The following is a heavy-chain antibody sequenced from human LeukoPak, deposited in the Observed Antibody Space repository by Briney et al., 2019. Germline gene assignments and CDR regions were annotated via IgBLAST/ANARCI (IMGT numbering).Heavy chain of an antibody. CDR3: ARGVTTVTVDY. CDR1: GGSISSYY. D-gene: IGHD4-17*01. Sequence: SETLSLTCTVSGGSISSYYWSWIRQPPGKGLEWIGYIYYSGSTNYNPSLKSRVTMSVDTSKNQFSLKLSSVTAADTAVYYCARGVTTVTVDYWGQGTLVTVSS. CDR2: IYYSGST. V-gene: IGHV4-59*12. J-gene: IGHJ4*02.